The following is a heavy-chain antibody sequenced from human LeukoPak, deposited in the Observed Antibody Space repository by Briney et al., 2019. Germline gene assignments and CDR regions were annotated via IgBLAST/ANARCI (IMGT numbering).Heavy chain of an antibody. V-gene: IGHV3-53*01. D-gene: IGHD6-13*01. Sequence: GGSLRLSCAASGFTASSNYMSWVRQAPGKGLEWVSVIYSGGSTYYADSVKGRFTISRDNAKNSLYLQMNSLRAEDTAVYYCARDSSSWDDAFDIWGQGTMVTVSS. CDR3: ARDSSSWDDAFDI. J-gene: IGHJ3*02. CDR2: IYSGGST. CDR1: GFTASSNY.